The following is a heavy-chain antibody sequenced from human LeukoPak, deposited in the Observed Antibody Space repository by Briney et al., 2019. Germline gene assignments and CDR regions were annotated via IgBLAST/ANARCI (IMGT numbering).Heavy chain of an antibody. CDR2: ISSSSSYI. D-gene: IGHD3-22*01. J-gene: IGHJ4*02. V-gene: IGHV3-21*04. Sequence: PGGSLRLSCAASGFTFSSYSMNWVRQAPGKGLEWVSSISSSSSYIYYADSVKGRFTISRDNAKNSLYLQMNSLRAEDTAVYYCAKSPRNYYDSSGYYPFDYWGQGTLVTVSS. CDR1: GFTFSSYS. CDR3: AKSPRNYYDSSGYYPFDY.